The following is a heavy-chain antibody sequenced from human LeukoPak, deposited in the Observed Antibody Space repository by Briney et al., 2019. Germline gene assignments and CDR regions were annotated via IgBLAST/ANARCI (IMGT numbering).Heavy chain of an antibody. CDR1: GGSISSGDYY. CDR3: ARVPDYGDLYCFDY. V-gene: IGHV4-30-4*01. CDR2: IYYSGST. J-gene: IGHJ4*02. D-gene: IGHD4-17*01. Sequence: PSQTLSLTCTVSGGSISSGDYYWSWIRQPPGKGLEWIGYIYYSGSTYYNPSLKSRVTISVDTSKNQFSLKLSSVTAADTAVYYCARVPDYGDLYCFDYWGQGTLVTVSS.